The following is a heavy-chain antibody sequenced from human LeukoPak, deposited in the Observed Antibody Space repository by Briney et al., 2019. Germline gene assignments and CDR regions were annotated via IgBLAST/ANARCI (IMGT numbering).Heavy chain of an antibody. J-gene: IGHJ5*02. CDR2: IYTSGST. Sequence: SETLSLTCTVSGGSISSGSYYWSWIRQPAGKGLEWIGRIYTSGSTNYNPSLKSRVTISVDTSKNQFSLKLSSVTAADTAVYYCARYRGWFDPWGQGTLVTVSS. CDR3: ARYRGWFDP. V-gene: IGHV4-61*02. CDR1: GGSISSGSYY.